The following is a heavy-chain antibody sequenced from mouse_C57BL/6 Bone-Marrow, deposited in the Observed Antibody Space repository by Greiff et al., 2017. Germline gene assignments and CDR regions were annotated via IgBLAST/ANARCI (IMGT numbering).Heavy chain of an antibody. CDR3: TPNWDAFFDC. V-gene: IGHV1-19*01. CDR2: ISPYNGGT. CDR1: GYTFTDYT. D-gene: IGHD4-1*01. J-gene: IGHJ2*01. Sequence: EVQLQQSGPVLVKPGASVKMSCKASGYTFTDYTMNWVQQSHGKSLQWIGVISPYNGGTSYNDKFKGKATLTVDKSSSTAYMGLNSLTSEDSAVYYCTPNWDAFFDCWGQGTTLTVSS.